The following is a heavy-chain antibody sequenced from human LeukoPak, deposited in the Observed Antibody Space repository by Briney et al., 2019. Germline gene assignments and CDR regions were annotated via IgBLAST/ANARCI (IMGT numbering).Heavy chain of an antibody. CDR1: GYSISSGYY. Sequence: SETLSLTCAVSGYSISSGYYWGWIRQPPGKGLEWIGSIYHSGSTYYNPSLKSRVTISVDTSKNQFSLKLSSVTAADTAVYYCARLERVGVAAAGNIYRGQGTLVTVSS. J-gene: IGHJ4*02. CDR2: IYHSGST. CDR3: ARLERVGVAAAGNIY. D-gene: IGHD6-13*01. V-gene: IGHV4-38-2*01.